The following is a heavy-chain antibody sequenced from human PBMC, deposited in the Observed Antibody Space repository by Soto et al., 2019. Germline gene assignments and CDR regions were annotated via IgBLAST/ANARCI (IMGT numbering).Heavy chain of an antibody. CDR2: IWYDGSNK. CDR1: GFTFSSYG. CDR3: ARCVAGIAAFDY. Sequence: GGSLRLSCAASGFTFSSYGMHWVRQAPGKGLEWVAVIWYDGSNKYYADSVKGRFTISRDNSKNTLYLQMNSLRAEDTAVYYCARCVAGIAAFDYWGQGTLVTVSS. V-gene: IGHV3-33*01. D-gene: IGHD6-13*01. J-gene: IGHJ4*02.